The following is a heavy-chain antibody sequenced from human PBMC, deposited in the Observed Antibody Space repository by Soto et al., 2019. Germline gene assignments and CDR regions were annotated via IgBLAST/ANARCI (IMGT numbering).Heavy chain of an antibody. D-gene: IGHD7-27*01. V-gene: IGHV5-10-1*01. CDR1: GDNFNTYW. CDR3: AREHWDRTTPPYYYYYGLDI. CDR2: IDVTDSYT. J-gene: IGHJ6*02. Sequence: GESLKISCQGSGDNFNTYWITWVRQMPGKGLEWMGRIDVTDSYTDYSPSFQGHVTISADKSTNTAYLQWTGLLASDTALYFCAREHWDRTTPPYYYYYGLDIWGQGTTVTAP.